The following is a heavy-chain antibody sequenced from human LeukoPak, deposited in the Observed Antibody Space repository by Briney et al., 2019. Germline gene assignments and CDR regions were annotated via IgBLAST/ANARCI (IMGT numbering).Heavy chain of an antibody. CDR1: GGSISSYY. J-gene: IGHJ4*02. D-gene: IGHD3-10*01. Sequence: SETLSLTCTVSGGSISSYYWGWIRQPPGKGLEWIGSIYYSGSTYYNPSLKSRVTISVDTSKNQFSLKLSSVTAADTAVYYCARHSILWFGENYWGQGTLVTVSS. CDR2: IYYSGST. V-gene: IGHV4-39*01. CDR3: ARHSILWFGENY.